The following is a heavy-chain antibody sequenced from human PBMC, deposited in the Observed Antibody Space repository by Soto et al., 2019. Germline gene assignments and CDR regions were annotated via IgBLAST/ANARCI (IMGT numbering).Heavy chain of an antibody. CDR2: ISGYNGNT. CDR1: GYSFTTCG. V-gene: IGHV1-18*01. CDR3: AREGPAPYYYYGMDV. J-gene: IGHJ6*02. Sequence: QVQLVQSRGEVKKPGASVKVSCKTSGYSFTTCGISWVRQAPGQGLEWMGWISGYNGNTNYAQNLQGRVTMTTDTSTSTAYMELRNLRSDDTAVYYCAREGPAPYYYYGMDVWGQGSTVTVSS.